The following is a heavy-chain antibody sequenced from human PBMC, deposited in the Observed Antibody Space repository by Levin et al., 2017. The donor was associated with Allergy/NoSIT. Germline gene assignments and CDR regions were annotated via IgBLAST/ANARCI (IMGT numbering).Heavy chain of an antibody. CDR1: GGSISSYH. CDR2: FYYSGST. V-gene: IGHV4-59*08. D-gene: IGHD3-10*01. Sequence: ESLKISCSVSGGSISSYHWSWIRQSPGKGLEWIGHFYYSGSTNYNPSLRSRVTISVDTSKNQFSLKLTSVTAADTAVYYCARHVYPDGSPFDSWGLGSLVTVSS. CDR3: ARHVYPDGSPFDS. J-gene: IGHJ4*02.